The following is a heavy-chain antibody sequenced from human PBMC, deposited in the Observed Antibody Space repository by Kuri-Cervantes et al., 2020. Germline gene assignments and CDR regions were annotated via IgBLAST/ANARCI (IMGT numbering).Heavy chain of an antibody. J-gene: IGHJ4*02. CDR1: GFTFSSYA. D-gene: IGHD4-11*01. V-gene: IGHV3-15*01. Sequence: GGSLRLSCAASGFTFSSYAMSWVRQAPGKGLEWVGRIKSNVDGGTTDYTAPVKGGFTISRDDSKNTLYLQMNSLKTEDTAVYYCTTDGLQWGQGTLVTVSS. CDR3: TTDGLQ. CDR2: IKSNVDGGTT.